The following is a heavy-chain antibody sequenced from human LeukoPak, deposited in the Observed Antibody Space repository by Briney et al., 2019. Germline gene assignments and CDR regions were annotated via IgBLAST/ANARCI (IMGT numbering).Heavy chain of an antibody. Sequence: SETLSFTCAVYGGSFSGYYWSWIRQPPGKGLEWIGKINHSGTTNYNPSLKSRVTISVHTSKHQFSLKLSSVPAADTAVYYCARGRGYSGYDTTDYWGQGTLVPVSS. CDR3: ARGRGYSGYDTTDY. CDR1: GGSFSGYY. CDR2: INHSGTT. D-gene: IGHD5-12*01. J-gene: IGHJ4*02. V-gene: IGHV4-34*01.